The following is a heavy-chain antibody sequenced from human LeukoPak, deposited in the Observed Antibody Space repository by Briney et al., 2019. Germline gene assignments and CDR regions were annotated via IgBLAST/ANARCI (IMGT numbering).Heavy chain of an antibody. J-gene: IGHJ4*02. Sequence: HPGGSLRLSCAASGFTVSSNYMSWVRQAPGKGLEWVSVIYSGGSTYYADSVKGRFTISRDNSKNTLCLQMNSLRAEDTAVYYCAREAVAGSNYFDYWGQGTLVTVSS. CDR2: IYSGGST. CDR1: GFTVSSNY. CDR3: AREAVAGSNYFDY. D-gene: IGHD6-19*01. V-gene: IGHV3-66*01.